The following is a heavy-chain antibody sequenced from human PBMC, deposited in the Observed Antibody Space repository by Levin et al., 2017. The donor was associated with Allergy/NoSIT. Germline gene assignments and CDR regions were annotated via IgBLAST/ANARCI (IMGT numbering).Heavy chain of an antibody. V-gene: IGHV1-24*01. J-gene: IGHJ4*02. D-gene: IGHD3-16*01. CDR1: GYTLTELS. CDR3: ATDPWSLTQLGGDY. CDR2: FDPEDGET. Sequence: GESLKISCKVSGYTLTELSMHWVRQAPGKGLEWMGGFDPEDGETIYAQKFQGRVTMTEDTSTDTAYMELSSLRSEDTAVYYCATDPWSLTQLGGDYWGQGTLVTVSS.